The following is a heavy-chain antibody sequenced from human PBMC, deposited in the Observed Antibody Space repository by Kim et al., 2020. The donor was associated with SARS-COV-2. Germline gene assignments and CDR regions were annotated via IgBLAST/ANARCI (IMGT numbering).Heavy chain of an antibody. CDR1: GFTVDDYA. V-gene: IGHV3-9*01. Sequence: GGSLRLSCAASGFTVDDYAMHWVRQAPGKGLEWVSGIILNSGTIGYADSVKGRFTISRDNAKNSLYLQMNSLRTEDTALYYCAKSKITMLQGVLYGMDVWGQGATVTVSS. D-gene: IGHD3-10*01. CDR2: IILNSGTI. CDR3: AKSKITMLQGVLYGMDV. J-gene: IGHJ6*02.